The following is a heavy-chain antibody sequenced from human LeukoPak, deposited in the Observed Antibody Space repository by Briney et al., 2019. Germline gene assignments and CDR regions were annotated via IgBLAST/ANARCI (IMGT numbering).Heavy chain of an antibody. CDR3: ARDAYYDFWSGYYGSRGYYYYYYMDV. CDR2: MNPNSGNT. Sequence: ASVKVSCKASGYTFTSYDINWARQATGQGLEWMGWMNPNSGNTGYAQKFQGRVTMTRNTSISTAYMELSSLRSEDTAVYYCARDAYYDFWSGYYGSRGYYYYYYMDVWGKGTTVTVSS. J-gene: IGHJ6*03. D-gene: IGHD3-3*01. CDR1: GYTFTSYD. V-gene: IGHV1-8*01.